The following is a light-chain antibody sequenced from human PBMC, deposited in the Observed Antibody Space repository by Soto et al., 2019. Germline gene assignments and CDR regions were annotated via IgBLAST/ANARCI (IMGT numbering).Light chain of an antibody. Sequence: DIQMTQTPSTLCASVVDSVTITCRASQDSRSYLDWYQQKPGKAPQLLSDSASPLQRGGSSMFSGRGSGTAFTLTSSTLQPEDFGTYYCPQLHNYPATFGGGTKVDIK. CDR1: QDSRSY. CDR3: PQLHNYPAT. J-gene: IGKJ4*01. CDR2: SAS. V-gene: IGKV1-9*01.